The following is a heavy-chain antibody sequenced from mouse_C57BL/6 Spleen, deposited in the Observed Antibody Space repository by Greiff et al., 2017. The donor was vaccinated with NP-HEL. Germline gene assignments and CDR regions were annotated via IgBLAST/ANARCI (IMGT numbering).Heavy chain of an antibody. CDR2: INPNNGGS. D-gene: IGHD2-4*01. CDR3: SRVLYYDYDGPFAY. J-gene: IGHJ3*01. CDR1: GYTFTDYN. Sequence: EVQLQQSGPELVKPGASVKIPCKASGYTFTDYNMDWVKQSHGKSLEWIGDINPNNGGSTYNQKLKGKATLTVDKSSSTAYMELRSLTSEDTAVYYCSRVLYYDYDGPFAYWGQGTLVTVSA. V-gene: IGHV1-18*01.